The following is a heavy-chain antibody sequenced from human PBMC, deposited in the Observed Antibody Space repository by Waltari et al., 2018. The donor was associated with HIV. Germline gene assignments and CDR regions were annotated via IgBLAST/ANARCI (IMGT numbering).Heavy chain of an antibody. CDR2: ISYDGSNK. V-gene: IGHV3-30*18. CDR1: GFTFSSYG. D-gene: IGHD3-22*01. CDR3: AKDDSSGYYNDAFDI. J-gene: IGHJ3*02. Sequence: QVQLVESGGGVVQPGRSLRLSCAASGFTFSSYGMHWVRQAPGKGLEWVAVISYDGSNKYYADSVKGRFTISRDNSKNTLYLQMNSLRAEDTAVYYCAKDDSSGYYNDAFDIWGQGTMVTVSS.